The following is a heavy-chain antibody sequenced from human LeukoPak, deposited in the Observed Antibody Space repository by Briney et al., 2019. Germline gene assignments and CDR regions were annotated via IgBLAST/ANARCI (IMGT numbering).Heavy chain of an antibody. V-gene: IGHV5-51*01. J-gene: IGHJ5*02. CDR2: IYPGDSDT. D-gene: IGHD3-3*01. Sequence: GESLRISCKASGYSFTSYWIGWVRQMPGKGLEWMGIIYPGDSDTRYSPSFQGQVTISADKSTSTAYLQWSSLKASDTAMYYCARQHDFWSGYDWFDPWGQGTLVTVSS. CDR3: ARQHDFWSGYDWFDP. CDR1: GYSFTSYW.